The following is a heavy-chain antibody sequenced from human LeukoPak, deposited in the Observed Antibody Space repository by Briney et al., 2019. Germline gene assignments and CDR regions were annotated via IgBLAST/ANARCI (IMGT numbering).Heavy chain of an antibody. Sequence: GASVKVSCKASGDTFTNYGFNWVRQAPGQGLQWMGWISALNGNTTYAQKLQGRVTMTTDTSTSTAYMELRSLRSDDTAVYYCARGTWNIMEAKDGMDVWGQGTTVTVSS. D-gene: IGHD2/OR15-2a*01. J-gene: IGHJ6*02. V-gene: IGHV1-18*01. CDR1: GDTFTNYG. CDR2: ISALNGNT. CDR3: ARGTWNIMEAKDGMDV.